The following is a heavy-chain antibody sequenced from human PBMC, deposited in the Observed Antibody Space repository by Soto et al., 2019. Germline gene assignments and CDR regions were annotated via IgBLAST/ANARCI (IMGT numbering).Heavy chain of an antibody. Sequence: QVQLVQSGAEVKKPGASVKVSCKASGYTFTSYGISWVRQAPGQGLEWMGWISAYNGNTNYAQKLQGRATMTTDTSTSTADMHPWSVRSDDTAVYYCARAPSPAYFDWLHHQHHNAFEIWGQGTMVTVSS. CDR1: GYTFTSYG. V-gene: IGHV1-18*01. D-gene: IGHD3-9*01. J-gene: IGHJ3*02. CDR3: ARAPSPAYFDWLHHQHHNAFEI. CDR2: ISAYNGNT.